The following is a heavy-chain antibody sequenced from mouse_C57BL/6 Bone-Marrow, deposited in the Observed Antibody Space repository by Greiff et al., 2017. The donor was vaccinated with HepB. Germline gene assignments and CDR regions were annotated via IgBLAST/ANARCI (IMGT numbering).Heavy chain of an antibody. Sequence: EVQRVESGPGLVKPSQSLSLTCSVTGYSITSGYYWNWIRQFPGNKLEWMGYISYDGSNNYNPSLKNRISFTRDTSKNQFFLKLNSVTTEDTATYYCARGWLLRGYYFDYWGQGTTLTVSS. V-gene: IGHV3-6*01. CDR1: GYSITSGYY. J-gene: IGHJ2*01. CDR3: ARGWLLRGYYFDY. D-gene: IGHD2-3*01. CDR2: ISYDGSN.